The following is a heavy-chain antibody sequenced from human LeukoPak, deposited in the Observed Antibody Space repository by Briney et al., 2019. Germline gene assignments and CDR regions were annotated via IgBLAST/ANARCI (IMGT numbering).Heavy chain of an antibody. J-gene: IGHJ4*02. V-gene: IGHV3-30-3*01. CDR1: GFTFSSYA. CDR2: ISYDGSNK. CDR3: AREGDIVVVPAARCFDY. D-gene: IGHD2-2*01. Sequence: GRSLRLSCAASGFTFSSYAMHWVRQAPGKGLEWVAVISYDGSNKYYADSVKGRFTISRDNSKNTLYLQMNSLRAEDTAVYCCAREGDIVVVPAARCFDYWGQGTLVTVSS.